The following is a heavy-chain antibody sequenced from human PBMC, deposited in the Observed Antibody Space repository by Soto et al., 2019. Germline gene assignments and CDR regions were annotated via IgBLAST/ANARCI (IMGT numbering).Heavy chain of an antibody. Sequence: SETLSLTCTVSSGXISSSTYYWGWIRQPPGEGLEWIGSIFYSGSTYYNPSVKSRVSISVDTSKNQFSLKLSSVTAADTAVYYCARRYSSSFDFWGQGTLVTSPQ. V-gene: IGHV4-39*01. CDR3: ARRYSSSFDF. CDR1: SGXISSSTYY. J-gene: IGHJ4*02. D-gene: IGHD6-13*01. CDR2: IFYSGST.